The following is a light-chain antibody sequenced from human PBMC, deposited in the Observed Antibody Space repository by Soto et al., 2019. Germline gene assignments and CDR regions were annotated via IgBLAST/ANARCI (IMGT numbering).Light chain of an antibody. CDR2: GAS. CDR1: QSVSSS. J-gene: IGKJ1*01. V-gene: IGKV3-15*01. Sequence: EIVLTQSPATMSVSPGETATLSCRASQSVSSSLAWYQQTPGRAPRLLIYGASNRATDIPTRFSGSGSGTEFTLTISGLQSEDFAIYYCHQRQSWPRTFGQGTKVDIK. CDR3: HQRQSWPRT.